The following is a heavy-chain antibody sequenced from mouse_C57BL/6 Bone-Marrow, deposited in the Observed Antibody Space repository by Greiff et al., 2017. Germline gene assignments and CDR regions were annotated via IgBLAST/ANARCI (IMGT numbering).Heavy chain of an antibody. CDR3: TTGRGNYDFDY. D-gene: IGHD2-1*01. V-gene: IGHV14-4*01. Sequence: VQLQQSGAELVRPGASVKLSCTASGFNIKDDYMHWVKQRPEQGLEWIGWIDPENGDTEYASKFQGKATITADTSSNTAYLQLSSLTSEDTAVYYCTTGRGNYDFDYWGQGTTLTVSS. CDR1: GFNIKDDY. J-gene: IGHJ2*01. CDR2: IDPENGDT.